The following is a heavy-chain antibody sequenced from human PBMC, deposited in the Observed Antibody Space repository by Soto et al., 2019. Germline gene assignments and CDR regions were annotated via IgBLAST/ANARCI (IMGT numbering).Heavy chain of an antibody. CDR3: ARVRAGYYGSGSYYAVRYYYGMDV. D-gene: IGHD3-10*01. CDR1: GGSISSGGYS. Sequence: SETLSLTCAVSGGSISSGGYSWSWIRQPPGKGLEWIGYMYHSGSTYYNPSLKSRVTISIDRSKNQFSLKLSSVTAADTAVYYCARVRAGYYGSGSYYAVRYYYGMDVWGQGTTVTAP. V-gene: IGHV4-30-2*01. CDR2: MYHSGST. J-gene: IGHJ6*02.